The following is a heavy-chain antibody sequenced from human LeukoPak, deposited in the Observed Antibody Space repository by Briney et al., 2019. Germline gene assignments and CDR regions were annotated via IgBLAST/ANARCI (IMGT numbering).Heavy chain of an antibody. CDR1: GYSISSGYY. CDR2: IYHSGST. Sequence: PSETLSLTCTVSGYSISSGYYWGWIRQPPGKGLEWIGSIYHSGSTYYNPSLKSRVTISVDTSKNQFSLKLSSVTAADTAVYYCVRLGITGTIGYWGQGTLVTVSS. CDR3: VRLGITGTIGY. J-gene: IGHJ4*02. D-gene: IGHD1-7*01. V-gene: IGHV4-38-2*02.